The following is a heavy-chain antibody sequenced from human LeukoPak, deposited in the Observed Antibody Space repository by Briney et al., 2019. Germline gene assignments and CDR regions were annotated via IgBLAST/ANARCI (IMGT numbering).Heavy chain of an antibody. J-gene: IGHJ3*02. CDR1: GGSISSSRYY. CDR3: ARDRNGDYVGDAFDI. D-gene: IGHD4-17*01. Sequence: SETLSLTCTVSGGSISSSRYYWGWIRQPPGKGLEWIGSIYYSGSTYYNPSLKSRVTISVDTSKNQFSLKLSSVTAADTAVYYCARDRNGDYVGDAFDIWGQGTMVTVSS. CDR2: IYYSGST. V-gene: IGHV4-39*07.